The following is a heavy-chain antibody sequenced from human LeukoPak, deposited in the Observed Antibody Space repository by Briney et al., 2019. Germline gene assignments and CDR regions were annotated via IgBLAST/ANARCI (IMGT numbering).Heavy chain of an antibody. CDR3: AKGLRYSSGWYFRGGMDV. D-gene: IGHD6-19*01. CDR2: ISGSGGST. CDR1: KFTFTSYA. V-gene: IGHV3-23*01. Sequence: PGGSLRLSCVASKFTFTSYAMNWVRQAPGKGLEWVSVISGSGGSTYYADSVKGRFTISRDNSKNTLYLQMNSLRAEDTALYYCAKGLRYSSGWYFRGGMDVWGQGTTVTVSS. J-gene: IGHJ6*02.